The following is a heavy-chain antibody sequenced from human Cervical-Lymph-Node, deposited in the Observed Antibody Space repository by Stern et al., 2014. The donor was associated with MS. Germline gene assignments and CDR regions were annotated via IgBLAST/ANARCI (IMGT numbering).Heavy chain of an antibody. J-gene: IGHJ5*02. CDR3: TRGVTIFGVVGGAFDP. Sequence: EVQLVESGGGLAKPGRSLRLSCSASGFTFGDYAMSWFRQAPGKGLEWVGFIRSKAYGGTTEYAASVKGRFTISRDDSKSIAYLQMNSLKIEDTAVYYCTRGVTIFGVVGGAFDPWGQGTLVTVSS. D-gene: IGHD3-3*01. V-gene: IGHV3-49*05. CDR2: IRSKAYGGTT. CDR1: GFTFGDYA.